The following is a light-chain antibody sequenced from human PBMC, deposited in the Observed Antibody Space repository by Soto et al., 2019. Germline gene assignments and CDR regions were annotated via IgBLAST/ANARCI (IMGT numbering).Light chain of an antibody. CDR2: GAS. CDR1: QSVSSN. Sequence: EIVMTQSPATLSVSPGERATLSCRASQSVSSNLAWYQQKPGQAPRLLIYGASTRATGIPARFSGSGSGTEFALTITSLQSEDFAVYYCQQYIDSPETFGQGTKVEIK. CDR3: QQYIDSPET. J-gene: IGKJ1*01. V-gene: IGKV3-15*01.